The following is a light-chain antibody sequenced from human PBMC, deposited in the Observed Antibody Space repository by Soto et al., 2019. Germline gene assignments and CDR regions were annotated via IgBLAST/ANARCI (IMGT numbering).Light chain of an antibody. Sequence: EIVRTQSPATLSVSPGERATLSCRASQSVSINLAWYQQRPGQAPRLLLYDTSTRATGIPARFSGSGSGTELTLTISSLQSEDFAVYYCQQYNNWPPITFGQGTRLEIK. CDR1: QSVSIN. V-gene: IGKV3-15*01. CDR3: QQYNNWPPIT. CDR2: DTS. J-gene: IGKJ5*01.